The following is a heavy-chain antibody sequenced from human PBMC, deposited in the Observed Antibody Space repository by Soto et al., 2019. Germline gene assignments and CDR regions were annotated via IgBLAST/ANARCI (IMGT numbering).Heavy chain of an antibody. CDR1: GGSVSSGSYY. CDR2: IYYSGST. Sequence: SETLSLTCTVSGGSVSSGSYYWSWIRQPPGKGLEWVGYIYYSGSTNYNPSLKSRVTISVDTSKHQFSLKLSSVTAADTAVYYWASGSSSTHYYFDYWGQGTLVTVSS. CDR3: ASGSSSTHYYFDY. J-gene: IGHJ4*02. V-gene: IGHV4-61*01. D-gene: IGHD6-6*01.